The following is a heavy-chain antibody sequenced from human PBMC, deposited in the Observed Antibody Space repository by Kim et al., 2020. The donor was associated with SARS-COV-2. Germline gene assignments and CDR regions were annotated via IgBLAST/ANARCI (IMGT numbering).Heavy chain of an antibody. J-gene: IGHJ4*02. V-gene: IGHV3-15*01. CDR3: TTEEAAGGPYYFDY. D-gene: IGHD6-13*01. Sequence: GGSLRLSCAASGFTFSNAWMSWVRQAPGKGLEWVGRIKSKTDGGTTDYAAPVKGRFTISRDDSKNTLYLQMNSLKTEDTAVYYCTTEEAAGGPYYFDYWGQGTLVTVSS. CDR2: IKSKTDGGTT. CDR1: GFTFSNAW.